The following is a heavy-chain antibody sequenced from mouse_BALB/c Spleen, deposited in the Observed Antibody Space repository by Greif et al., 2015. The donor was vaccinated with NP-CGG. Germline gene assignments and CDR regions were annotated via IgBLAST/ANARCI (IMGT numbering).Heavy chain of an antibody. CDR3: ARRGFIGLDY. J-gene: IGHJ2*01. CDR1: GYAFTNYL. D-gene: IGHD1-1*01. V-gene: IGHV1-54*01. CDR2: INPGSGGT. Sequence: VQLQQSGAELVRPGTSVKVSCKASGYAFTNYLIEWVKQRPGQGLEWIGVINPGSGGTKYNEKFKGKATLTADKSSSTAYMQLSSLTSDDSAVYFCARRGFIGLDYWGQGTTLTVSS.